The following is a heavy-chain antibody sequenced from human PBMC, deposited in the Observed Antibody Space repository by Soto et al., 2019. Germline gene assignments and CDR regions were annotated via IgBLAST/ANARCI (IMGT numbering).Heavy chain of an antibody. CDR1: GFTFSSYA. CDR3: AKARHGSGTYSYFDY. Sequence: QVQLVESGGGVVQPGRSLRLSCAASGFTFSSYAIHWVRQAPGNGLEWVAVIWYDGSNKNYADSVKGRFTISRDNSKNTLYLQMNSLRTEDTAVYYCAKARHGSGTYSYFDYWGQGILVTVSS. V-gene: IGHV3-30*18. CDR2: IWYDGSNK. D-gene: IGHD3-10*01. J-gene: IGHJ4*02.